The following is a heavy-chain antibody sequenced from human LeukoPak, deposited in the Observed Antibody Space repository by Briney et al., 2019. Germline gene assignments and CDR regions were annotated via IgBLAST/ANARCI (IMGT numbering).Heavy chain of an antibody. CDR1: GFPFNHFA. CDR3: AKDTTIVATGVFAFDI. Sequence: GSLGLSCATPGFPFNHFAMELVRQAPGKGLGWGSGISGSGGSTYYADSVKGRFTISRDNSKNTLYLQMSSLRAEDTAVYYCAKDTTIVATGVFAFDIWGQGTMVTVSS. V-gene: IGHV3-23*01. CDR2: ISGSGGST. J-gene: IGHJ3*02. D-gene: IGHD5-12*01.